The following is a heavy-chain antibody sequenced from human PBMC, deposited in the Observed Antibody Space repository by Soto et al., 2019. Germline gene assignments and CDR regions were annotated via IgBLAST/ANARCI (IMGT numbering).Heavy chain of an antibody. CDR1: GFTFDDYG. J-gene: IGHJ4*02. V-gene: IGHV3-20*04. D-gene: IGHD2-15*01. Sequence: GGSLRLSCAASGFTFDDYGMSWVRQAPGKGLVWVTGINWNCGSTGYADSVKGRFTISRDNAKNFLYLQMNSLRAEDTALYYCARDRQLDTVAATSYFDYWGQGTLVTVSS. CDR3: ARDRQLDTVAATSYFDY. CDR2: INWNCGST.